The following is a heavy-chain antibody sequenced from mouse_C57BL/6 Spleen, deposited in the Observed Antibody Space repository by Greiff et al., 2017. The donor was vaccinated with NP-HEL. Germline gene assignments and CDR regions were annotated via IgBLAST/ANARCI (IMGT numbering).Heavy chain of an antibody. CDR2: IDPANGNT. Sequence: VHVKQSVAELVRPGASVKLSCTASGFNIKNTYMHWVKQRPEQGLEWIGRIDPANGNTKYAPKFQGKATITADTSSNTAYLQLSSLTSEDTAIYYCAIHYYGSSTGAMDYWGQGTSVTVSS. J-gene: IGHJ4*01. D-gene: IGHD1-1*01. CDR1: GFNIKNTY. V-gene: IGHV14-3*01. CDR3: AIHYYGSSTGAMDY.